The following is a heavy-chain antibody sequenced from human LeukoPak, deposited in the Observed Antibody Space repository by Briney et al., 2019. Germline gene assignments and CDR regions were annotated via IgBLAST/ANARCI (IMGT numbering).Heavy chain of an antibody. J-gene: IGHJ6*02. D-gene: IGHD5-12*01. Sequence: GGSLRLSCAASGFTFSSYSMNWVRQAPGKGLEWVSSISSSSYIYYADSVKGRFTISRDNAKNSLYLQMNSLRAEDTAVYYCARVLGGYSGYGISYYYYGMDVWGQGATVTVSS. V-gene: IGHV3-21*01. CDR1: GFTFSSYS. CDR3: ARVLGGYSGYGISYYYYGMDV. CDR2: ISSSSYI.